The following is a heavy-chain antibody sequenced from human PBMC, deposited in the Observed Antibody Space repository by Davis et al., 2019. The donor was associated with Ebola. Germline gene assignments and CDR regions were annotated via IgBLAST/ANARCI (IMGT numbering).Heavy chain of an antibody. J-gene: IGHJ4*02. V-gene: IGHV3-7*03. Sequence: GESLKISCAASGFTFSSYAMSWVRQAPGKGLEWVGNINRDGSDKNNVDSVKGRFTISRDNAKNSVHLQMNSLRAEDTAVYYCVRDDRTQFLFDYWGQGTLVTVSS. CDR1: GFTFSSYA. CDR3: VRDDRTQFLFDY. D-gene: IGHD5-24*01. CDR2: INRDGSDK.